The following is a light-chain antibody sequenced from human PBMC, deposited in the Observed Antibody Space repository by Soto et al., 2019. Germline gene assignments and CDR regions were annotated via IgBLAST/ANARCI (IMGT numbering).Light chain of an antibody. V-gene: IGKV1-39*01. CDR3: QQSYSTPSGT. CDR1: QSISSY. J-gene: IGKJ1*01. CDR2: AAS. Sequence: DIQMTQSPSSLSASVGDRVTITCRASQSISSYLNWYQQKPGKAPKLLIYAASSLQRGVPSRFSGSGAGIDFTLTISSLQPEDFATYSCQQSYSTPSGTFGQGTKVEIK.